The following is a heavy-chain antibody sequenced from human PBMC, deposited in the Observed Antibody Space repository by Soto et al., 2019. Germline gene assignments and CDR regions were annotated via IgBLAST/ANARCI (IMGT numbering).Heavy chain of an antibody. CDR1: GYTFSSYA. D-gene: IGHD1-26*01. CDR2: INAGNGNT. V-gene: IGHV1-3*01. J-gene: IGHJ4*02. Sequence: GASVKVSCKASGYTFSSYAIHWVRQAPGQGLEWMGWINAGNGNTKYSQKFQGRVTITRDTSASTAYMELNSLRSEDTAVYYCARVDGTYWGQGTLVTLSS. CDR3: ARVDGTY.